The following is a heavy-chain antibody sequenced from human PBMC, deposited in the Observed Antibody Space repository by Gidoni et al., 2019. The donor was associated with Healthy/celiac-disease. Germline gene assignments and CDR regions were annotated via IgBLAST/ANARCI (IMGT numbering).Heavy chain of an antibody. D-gene: IGHD5-12*01. Sequence: EVQLVESGGGLVQPGGSLRLSCAPSGFTFSSYWMSWVRQAPGKGLECVANIKQDGSEKYYVASVKGRFTISRDNAKNSLYLQMNSLRAEDTAVYYCARDLGGYAEKFDYWGQGTLVTVSS. CDR2: IKQDGSEK. V-gene: IGHV3-7*01. CDR1: GFTFSSYW. CDR3: ARDLGGYAEKFDY. J-gene: IGHJ4*02.